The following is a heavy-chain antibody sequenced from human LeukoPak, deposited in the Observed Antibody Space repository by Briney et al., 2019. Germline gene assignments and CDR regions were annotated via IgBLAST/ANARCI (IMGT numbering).Heavy chain of an antibody. CDR1: GGSFSGYD. J-gene: IGHJ4*02. CDR3: AGGDSSSQADY. D-gene: IGHD6-6*01. Sequence: SETLSLTCAVYGGSFSGYDWSWIRQPAGKGLEWIGRIYTSGSTNYNPSLKSRVTISVDKSKNQFSLKLSSVTAADTAVYYCAGGDSSSQADYWGQGTLVTVSS. CDR2: IYTSGST. V-gene: IGHV4-59*10.